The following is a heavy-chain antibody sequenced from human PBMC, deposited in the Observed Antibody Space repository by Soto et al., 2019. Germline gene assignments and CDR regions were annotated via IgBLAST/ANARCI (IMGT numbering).Heavy chain of an antibody. V-gene: IGHV3-7*01. Sequence: GSLRLSCAASGFTFSSYWMSWVRQAPGKGLEWVANIKQDGSEKYYVDSVKGRFTISRDNAKNSLYLQMNSLRAEDTAVYYCAREGRVVEPGYYYGMDVWGQGTTVTVSS. J-gene: IGHJ6*02. D-gene: IGHD1-26*01. CDR1: GFTFSSYW. CDR2: IKQDGSEK. CDR3: AREGRVVEPGYYYGMDV.